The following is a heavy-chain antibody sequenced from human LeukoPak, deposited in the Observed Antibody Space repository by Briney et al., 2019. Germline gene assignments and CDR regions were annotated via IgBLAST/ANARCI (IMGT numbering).Heavy chain of an antibody. V-gene: IGHV3-30-3*01. J-gene: IGHJ4*02. Sequence: GGSLRLSCAASGFTFSSHAMHWVRQAPGEGLKWVAVISHDGGYQDYADSVRGRFTISRDNPRNTLYLQMNSLRSEDTAVYYCAWELTKRYDSWGQGTLVTVSS. D-gene: IGHD5-24*01. CDR2: ISHDGGYQ. CDR3: AWELTKRYDS. CDR1: GFTFSSHA.